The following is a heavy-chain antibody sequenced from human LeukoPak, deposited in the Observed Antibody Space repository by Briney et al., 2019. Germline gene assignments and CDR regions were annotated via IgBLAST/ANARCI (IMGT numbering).Heavy chain of an antibody. CDR1: GFTFSSYG. CDR3: ARDSPDSSGYYFDY. D-gene: IGHD3-22*01. J-gene: IGHJ4*02. CDR2: ISYDGSNK. V-gene: IGHV3-30*19. Sequence: PGRSLRLSCAASGFTFSSYGMHWVRQAPGKGLEWVAVISYDGSNKYYADSVKGRFTISRDNSKNTLYLQMNSLRAEDTAVYYCARDSPDSSGYYFDYWGQGTLVTVSS.